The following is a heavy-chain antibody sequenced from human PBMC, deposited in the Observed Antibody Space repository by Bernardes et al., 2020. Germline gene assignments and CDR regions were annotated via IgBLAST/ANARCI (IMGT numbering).Heavy chain of an antibody. CDR2: INHSGST. V-gene: IGHV4-34*01. CDR3: ARSRDYYDYIWGSYRYDAFDI. Sequence: SETLSLTCAVYGGSFSGYYWSWIRQPPGKGLEWIGEINHSGSTNYNPSLKSRVTISVDTSKNQFSLKLSSVTAADTAVYYCARSRDYYDYIWGSYRYDAFDIWGQGTMVTVSS. CDR1: GGSFSGYY. J-gene: IGHJ3*02. D-gene: IGHD3-16*02.